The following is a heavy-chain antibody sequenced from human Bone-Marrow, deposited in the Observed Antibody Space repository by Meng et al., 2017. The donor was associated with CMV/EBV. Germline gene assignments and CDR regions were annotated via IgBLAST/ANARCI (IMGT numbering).Heavy chain of an antibody. CDR3: ARDIPSRRKYQLLYY. J-gene: IGHJ4*02. V-gene: IGHV1-46*01. CDR1: GYTFTSYY. D-gene: IGHD2-2*01. Sequence: ASVKVSCKASGYTFTSYYMHWVRQAPGQGLEWMGIINPSGGSTSYAQKFQGRVTITADKSTSTAYMELSSLRSEDTAVYYCARDIPSRRKYQLLYYWGQGTLVTVSS. CDR2: INPSGGST.